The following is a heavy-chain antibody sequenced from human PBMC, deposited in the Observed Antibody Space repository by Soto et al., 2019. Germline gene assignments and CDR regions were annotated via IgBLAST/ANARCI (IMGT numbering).Heavy chain of an antibody. V-gene: IGHV3-48*04. J-gene: IGHJ3*02. CDR1: GFTFSSYS. Sequence: GGSLRLSCAASGFTFSSYSMNWVRQAPGKGLEWVSYISSSSSTIYYADSVKGRFTISRDNAKNSLYLQMNSLRAEDTAVYYCARKTGDSLDGFDIWGQGTMVTVSS. CDR2: ISSSSSTI. CDR3: ARKTGDSLDGFDI. D-gene: IGHD7-27*01.